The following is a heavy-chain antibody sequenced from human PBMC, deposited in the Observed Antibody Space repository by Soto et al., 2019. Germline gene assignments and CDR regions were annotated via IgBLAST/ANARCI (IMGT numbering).Heavy chain of an antibody. V-gene: IGHV1-46*01. J-gene: IGHJ6*02. CDR3: ARGYCSGGSCYPREDYYYYGMDV. D-gene: IGHD2-15*01. CDR1: GYTFTSYY. CDR2: INPSGGST. Sequence: ASVKVSCKASGYTFTSYYMHWVRQAPGQGLEWMGIINPSGGSTSYAQKFQGRVTMTRDTSTSTVYMELSSLRSEDTAVYYCARGYCSGGSCYPREDYYYYGMDVWGQGXTVTVYS.